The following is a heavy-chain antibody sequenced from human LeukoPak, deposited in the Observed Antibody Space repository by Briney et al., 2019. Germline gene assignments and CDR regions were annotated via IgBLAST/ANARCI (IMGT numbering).Heavy chain of an antibody. Sequence: PGRSLRLSCAASGFTFSSYAMHWVRQAPGKGLEWVAVISYDGSNKYYADSVKGRFTISRDNSKNTLYLQMNSLRAEDTAVYYCARERWRSGSYFGPFVGWGQGTLVTVSS. CDR1: GFTFSSYA. V-gene: IGHV3-30*14. J-gene: IGHJ4*02. D-gene: IGHD3-10*01. CDR2: ISYDGSNK. CDR3: ARERWRSGSYFGPFVG.